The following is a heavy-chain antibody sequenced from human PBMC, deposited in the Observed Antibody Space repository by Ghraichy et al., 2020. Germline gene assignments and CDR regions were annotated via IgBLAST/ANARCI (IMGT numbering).Heavy chain of an antibody. Sequence: SETLSLTCTVSGGSISSSSYYWGWIRQPPGKGLEWIGSIYYSGSTYYNPSLKSRVTISVDTSKNQFSLKLSSVTAADTAVYYCARHVLGDYETNYYYYGMDVWGQGTTVTVSS. V-gene: IGHV4-39*01. D-gene: IGHD4-17*01. J-gene: IGHJ6*02. CDR3: ARHVLGDYETNYYYYGMDV. CDR1: GGSISSSSYY. CDR2: IYYSGST.